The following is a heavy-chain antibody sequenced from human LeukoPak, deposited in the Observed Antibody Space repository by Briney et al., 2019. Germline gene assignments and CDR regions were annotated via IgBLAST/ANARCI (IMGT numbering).Heavy chain of an antibody. Sequence: SETLSLTCAVYGGSFSGYYWSWIRQPPGKGLEWIGEINHSGSPNYIPSLKSRVTISVDMSKNQFSLKLSSVTAADTAVYYCASIPGSSGWHRVDYWGQGTLVTVSS. CDR2: INHSGSP. J-gene: IGHJ4*02. CDR3: ASIPGSSGWHRVDY. D-gene: IGHD6-19*01. CDR1: GGSFSGYY. V-gene: IGHV4-34*01.